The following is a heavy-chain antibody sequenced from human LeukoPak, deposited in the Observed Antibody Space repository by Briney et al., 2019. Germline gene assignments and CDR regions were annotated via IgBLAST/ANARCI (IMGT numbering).Heavy chain of an antibody. CDR1: GFTFSSYA. V-gene: IGHV3-23*01. CDR3: ARDFGRGGWSLYYFDY. J-gene: IGHJ4*02. Sequence: GGSLRLSCAASGFTFSSYAMSWVRQAPGKGLEWVSAISGSGGSTYYADSVKGRFTISRDNSKNTLYLQMNSLRAEDTAVYYCARDFGRGGWSLYYFDYWGQGTLVTVSS. D-gene: IGHD6-19*01. CDR2: ISGSGGST.